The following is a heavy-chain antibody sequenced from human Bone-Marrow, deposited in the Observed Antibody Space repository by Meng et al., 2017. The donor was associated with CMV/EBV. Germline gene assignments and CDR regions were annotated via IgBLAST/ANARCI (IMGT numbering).Heavy chain of an antibody. Sequence: SETLSLTCTVSGYSISSGYYWGWIRQPPGKGLEWIGSIYHSGSTYYNPSLKSRVTISVDTSKNQFSLKLSSVTAADTAVYYCARDPIYRAAAGYYYYYGMDVWGQGTTVTVSS. CDR1: GYSISSGYY. D-gene: IGHD6-13*01. CDR3: ARDPIYRAAAGYYYYYGMDV. V-gene: IGHV4-38-2*02. J-gene: IGHJ6*02. CDR2: IYHSGST.